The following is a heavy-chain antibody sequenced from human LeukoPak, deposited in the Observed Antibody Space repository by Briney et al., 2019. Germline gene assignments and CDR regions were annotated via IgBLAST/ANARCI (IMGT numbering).Heavy chain of an antibody. V-gene: IGHV4-39*01. CDR1: GGSISSSSYY. J-gene: IGHJ4*02. D-gene: IGHD3-22*01. CDR3: ARGVSGYTVSFDY. Sequence: SETLSLTCTVSGGSISSSSYYWGWIRQPPGKGLEWIGSIYYSGSTYYNPSLKSRVTISVDTSKNQFSLKLSSVTAADTAVYYCARGVSGYTVSFDYWGQGTLVTVSS. CDR2: IYYSGST.